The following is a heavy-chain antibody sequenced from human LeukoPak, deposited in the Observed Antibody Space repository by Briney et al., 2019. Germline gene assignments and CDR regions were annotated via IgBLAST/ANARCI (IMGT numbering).Heavy chain of an antibody. CDR3: ARDGYCSSTSCLTRAYYYYYMDV. CDR1: GGTFSSYA. J-gene: IGHJ6*03. D-gene: IGHD2-2*01. CDR2: IIPISGTA. Sequence: ASVKVSCKASGGTFSSYAISWVRQAPGQGLEWMGGIIPISGTANYAQKFQGRVTITADESTSAAYMELSSLRSEDTAVYYCARDGYCSSTSCLTRAYYYYYMDVWGKGTTVTVSS. V-gene: IGHV1-69*13.